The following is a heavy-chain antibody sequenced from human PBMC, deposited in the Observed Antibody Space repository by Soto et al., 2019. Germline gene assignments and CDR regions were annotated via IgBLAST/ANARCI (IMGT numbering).Heavy chain of an antibody. Sequence: GGSLRLSCAASGFTFTTYAMNWVRQAPGKGLEWVALMSSDGTNEHYADSVRGRFTVSRDNSRNTLFLQMNNLRTDDTAVYYCATCGYISGWYCYFDFWGPGTLVTVSS. J-gene: IGHJ4*02. CDR1: GFTFTTYA. CDR2: MSSDGTNE. D-gene: IGHD6-19*01. V-gene: IGHV3-30-3*01. CDR3: ATCGYISGWYCYFDF.